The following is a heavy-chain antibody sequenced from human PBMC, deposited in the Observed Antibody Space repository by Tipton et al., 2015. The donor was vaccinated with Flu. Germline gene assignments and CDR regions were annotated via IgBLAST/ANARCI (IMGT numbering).Heavy chain of an antibody. CDR1: GDSIRSSNYY. D-gene: IGHD3-10*01. J-gene: IGHJ6*02. CDR3: ARGQGFGGGLSYDYYVLDV. CDR2: TFHSGNT. Sequence: TLSLTCGVSGDSIRSSNYYWGWIRQPPGKGLEWIGNTFHSGNTYLNPSLKSRVTISVDTSRNQFSLRLNSVTAADTAVYYCARGQGFGGGLSYDYYVLDVWGQGTTVTVSS. V-gene: IGHV4-39*07.